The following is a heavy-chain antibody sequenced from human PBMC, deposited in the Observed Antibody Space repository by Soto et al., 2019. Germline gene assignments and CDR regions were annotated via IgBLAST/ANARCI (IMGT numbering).Heavy chain of an antibody. J-gene: IGHJ4*02. V-gene: IGHV3-21*01. D-gene: IGHD3-22*01. Sequence: EVQLVESGGGLVKPGGSVRLSCAASGFSFSGHSMNWVRQAPGKGLEWVSSIGDISTYIYYADSVKGRFTISRDNAKNSLYLQMNSLRAEDTAVYYCARDQMILGHGYSDYWGQGTLVTVSS. CDR3: ARDQMILGHGYSDY. CDR1: GFSFSGHS. CDR2: IGDISTYI.